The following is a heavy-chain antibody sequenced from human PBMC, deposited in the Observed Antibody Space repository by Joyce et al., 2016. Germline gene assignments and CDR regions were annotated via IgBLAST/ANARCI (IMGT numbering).Heavy chain of an antibody. CDR2: ISYTSYYI. V-gene: IGHV3-21*01. D-gene: IGHD3-16*01. J-gene: IGHJ6*02. CDR3: ARGGISYYYAMDV. Sequence: QLVESGGGVVKPGGSLRLSCAASGSKFSPSSMSWFRQAPGKGLEWVEAISYTSYYIFQAGTVRGRFTVSRDNAKKTLYLQMNSLRAEDSAVFYCARGGISYYYAMDVWGQGTTVTVSS. CDR1: GSKFSPSS.